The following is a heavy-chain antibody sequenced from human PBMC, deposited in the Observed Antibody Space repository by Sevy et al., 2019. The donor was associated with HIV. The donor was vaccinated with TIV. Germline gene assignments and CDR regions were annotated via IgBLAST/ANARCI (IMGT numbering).Heavy chain of an antibody. Sequence: ASVKVSCKASGYTFTDSYMHWIRQAPGQGLEWMGWISPNSGVTNYAQKFQGRVTMTRDTSINTAYMDLNSLTFDDSAVFYCATASGKKFDYWGQGTLVTVSS. D-gene: IGHD3-10*01. V-gene: IGHV1-2*02. CDR1: GYTFTDSY. J-gene: IGHJ4*02. CDR3: ATASGKKFDY. CDR2: ISPNSGVT.